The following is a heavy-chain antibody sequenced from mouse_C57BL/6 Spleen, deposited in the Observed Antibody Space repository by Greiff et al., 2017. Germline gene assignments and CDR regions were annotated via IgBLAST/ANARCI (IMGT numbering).Heavy chain of an antibody. CDR1: GYTFTSYW. J-gene: IGHJ4*01. Sequence: VQLQQPGAELVRPGSSVKLSCKASGYTFTSYWMDWVKQRPGQGLEWIGNIYPSDSETHYNQKFKDKATLTVDKSSSTAYMQLSSLTSEDSAVYYCAREGITTVVARAMDYWGQGTSVTVSS. D-gene: IGHD1-1*01. CDR2: IYPSDSET. V-gene: IGHV1-61*01. CDR3: AREGITTVVARAMDY.